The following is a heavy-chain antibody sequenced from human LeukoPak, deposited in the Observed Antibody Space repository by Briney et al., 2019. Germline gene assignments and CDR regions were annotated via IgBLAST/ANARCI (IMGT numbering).Heavy chain of an antibody. CDR2: FDPEDGET. CDR3: ATDRTTMVRGLQGPPYNWFDP. J-gene: IGHJ5*02. CDR1: GYTLTELS. D-gene: IGHD3-10*01. V-gene: IGHV1-24*01. Sequence: ASVKVSCKVSGYTLTELSMHWVRQGPGKGLERMGGFDPEDGETIYAQKFQGRLTMTEDTSTDTAYMELSSLSSEDTAVYYCATDRTTMVRGLQGPPYNWFDPWGQGTMVTVSS.